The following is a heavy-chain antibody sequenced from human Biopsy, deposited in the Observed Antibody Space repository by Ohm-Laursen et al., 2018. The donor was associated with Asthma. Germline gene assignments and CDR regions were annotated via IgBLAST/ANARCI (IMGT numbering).Heavy chain of an antibody. J-gene: IGHJ6*02. D-gene: IGHD3-10*01. Sequence: SLRLSCAALRFTYEMHWVRQAPGKGLEWVAVISYDGSTKYSADSVKGRFIVSRDISKNILSLQMNSLRPEDTAVYYCARDVVWFREVGGMDVWGQGTTVTVSS. CDR2: ISYDGSTK. V-gene: IGHV3-30*03. CDR1: RFTYE. CDR3: ARDVVWFREVGGMDV.